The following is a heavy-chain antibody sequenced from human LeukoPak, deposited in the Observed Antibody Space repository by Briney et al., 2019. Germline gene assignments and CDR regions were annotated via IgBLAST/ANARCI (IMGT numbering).Heavy chain of an antibody. CDR1: GYTFTGYY. V-gene: IGHV1-2*02. D-gene: IGHD2-2*01. J-gene: IGHJ4*02. CDR2: INPNSGGT. Sequence: ASLKVSCKASGYTFTGYYINWVRQAPGQGLEWMGWINPNSGGTNYPQKFQGRVTMTSDTSISTAYMELTSLRSDDSAVYYCARKSAVRSTSGFDFWGQGTLVTVSS. CDR3: ARKSAVRSTSGFDF.